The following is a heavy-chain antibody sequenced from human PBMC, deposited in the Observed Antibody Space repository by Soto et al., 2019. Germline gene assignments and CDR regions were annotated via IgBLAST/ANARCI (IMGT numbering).Heavy chain of an antibody. Sequence: QVQLVQSGAEVKKPGASVKVSCKASGYTFISHGITWVRQAPGQGLEWVGWISVYNGDTNYAQKLQGRFTMTTDTSTGTAYLERTSLRSADTAIYYCARESFDYASSFDYWGPGTLVTVSS. V-gene: IGHV1-18*01. CDR2: ISVYNGDT. J-gene: IGHJ4*02. CDR3: ARESFDYASSFDY. D-gene: IGHD4-17*01. CDR1: GYTFISHG.